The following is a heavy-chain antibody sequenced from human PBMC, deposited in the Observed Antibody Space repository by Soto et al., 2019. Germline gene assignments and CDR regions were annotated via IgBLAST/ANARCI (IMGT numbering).Heavy chain of an antibody. J-gene: IGHJ5*02. Sequence: QLQLQESGPGLVKPSETLSITCTVSGGSFSPNYWSWIRQPPGKGLEWVGYIYYAGSTSYNPSLKTRVTISLDTSKSQVSLSLSSVTAADTAVYYCARLGAFYQSLDPWGPGTLVTVSS. V-gene: IGHV4-59*08. CDR2: IYYAGST. CDR1: GGSFSPNY. D-gene: IGHD3-3*02. CDR3: ARLGAFYQSLDP.